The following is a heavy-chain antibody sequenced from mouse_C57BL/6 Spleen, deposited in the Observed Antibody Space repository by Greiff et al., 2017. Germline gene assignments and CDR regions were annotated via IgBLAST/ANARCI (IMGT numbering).Heavy chain of an antibody. V-gene: IGHV1-62-2*01. CDR2: FYSGSGSL. J-gene: IGHJ2*01. Sequence: QVQLQQSGAELVKPWASVTLSCSSSGYTFTEYTIHWVKQMSGQGLECIGWFYSGSGSLSSNEKFKDKATLTGDKSSRKVYMELSRLTSEDSAVYFCARHEASYYSDYFDYWGQGTTRTVSS. CDR1: GYTFTEYT. CDR3: ARHEASYYSDYFDY. D-gene: IGHD2-12*01.